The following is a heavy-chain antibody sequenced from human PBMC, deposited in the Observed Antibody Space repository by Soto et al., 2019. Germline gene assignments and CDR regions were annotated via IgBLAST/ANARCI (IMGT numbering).Heavy chain of an antibody. CDR2: ITTSSSFI. D-gene: IGHD3-22*01. J-gene: IGHJ4*02. CDR3: AGGIFGYYDGSGYYAY. Sequence: PGGSLRLSCAASGFTFSSNSMTWVRQAPGKGLEWVSSITTSSSFIYYADSVKGRFTISRDNAKNSLYLQMNSLRAEDTAVYYCAGGIFGYYDGSGYYAYWGQGTLVTVSS. CDR1: GFTFSSNS. V-gene: IGHV3-21*06.